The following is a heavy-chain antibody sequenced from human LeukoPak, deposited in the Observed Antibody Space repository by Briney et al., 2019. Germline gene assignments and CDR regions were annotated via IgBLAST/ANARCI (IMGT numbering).Heavy chain of an antibody. Sequence: GGSLRLSCAASGFTFSSYWMSWVRQAPGKGPEWVANIKQDGREKYSVDSVKGRFTISRDNAKNSLYLQMNSLRAEDTAVYYCARVEDYDILTGFDYWGQGTLVTVSS. CDR1: GFTFSSYW. CDR3: ARVEDYDILTGFDY. CDR2: IKQDGREK. V-gene: IGHV3-7*01. D-gene: IGHD3-9*01. J-gene: IGHJ4*02.